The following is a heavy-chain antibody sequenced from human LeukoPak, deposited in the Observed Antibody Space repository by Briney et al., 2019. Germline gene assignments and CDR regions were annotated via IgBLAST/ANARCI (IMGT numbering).Heavy chain of an antibody. CDR2: ISHDGRT. Sequence: PPQTLSLTRAVSDGSFSDFYWSWIRQPPGKGLEWIGEISHDGRTNYNPSLESRVTISVDTSKNHVSLKLTSVSAADTSVYYCAKGFLEWVPDSWGKGTLVAVSS. D-gene: IGHD3-3*01. J-gene: IGHJ4*02. V-gene: IGHV4-34*01. CDR1: DGSFSDFY. CDR3: AKGFLEWVPDS.